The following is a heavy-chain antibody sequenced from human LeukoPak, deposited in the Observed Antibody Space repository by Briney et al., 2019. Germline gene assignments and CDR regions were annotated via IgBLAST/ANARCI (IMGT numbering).Heavy chain of an antibody. Sequence: PGGSLRLSCTASGFNFSSYAMSWVRQAPGKGLVWVSRINSDGSTTSYADSVMGRFTISRDNAKNTLYLQMNSLRAEDTAVYYCARVIYSGWQGELSDWGQGTLVTVSS. D-gene: IGHD6-19*01. CDR1: GFNFSSYA. CDR3: ARVIYSGWQGELSD. V-gene: IGHV3-74*01. J-gene: IGHJ4*02. CDR2: INSDGSTT.